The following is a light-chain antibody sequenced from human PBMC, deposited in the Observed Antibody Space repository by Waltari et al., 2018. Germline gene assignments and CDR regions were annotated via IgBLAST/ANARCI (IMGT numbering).Light chain of an antibody. CDR1: QTVSSN. CDR2: GAS. V-gene: IGKV3-15*01. CDR3: QQYNNWLPWT. Sequence: ETVMTQSPATLSVSPGERATLSCRASQTVSSNLAWYQQKPGQAPRPPIYGASTRATGIPASFSGSVSGTQFTLTISSLQSEDFAVYYCQQYNNWLPWTCGQGTKVEIK. J-gene: IGKJ1*01.